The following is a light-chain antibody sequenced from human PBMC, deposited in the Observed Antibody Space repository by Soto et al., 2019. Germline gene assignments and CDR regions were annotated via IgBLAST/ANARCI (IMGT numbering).Light chain of an antibody. Sequence: EIVLTQSPGTLSLSPGEGATLSCRASQSVSSSYLAWCQLKPGQAPRLLIYGASIRATGIPDRFSGSGSETDFTLTISRLEPEDFAVYYCQQYGRSPPYTFGQGTSVEIK. CDR2: GAS. J-gene: IGKJ2*01. CDR3: QQYGRSPPYT. V-gene: IGKV3-20*01. CDR1: QSVSSSY.